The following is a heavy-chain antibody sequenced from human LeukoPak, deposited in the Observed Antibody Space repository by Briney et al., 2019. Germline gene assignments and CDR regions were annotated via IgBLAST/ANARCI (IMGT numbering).Heavy chain of an antibody. CDR3: ARFPVLSGDYAMWFDP. CDR2: IIPIFGTA. J-gene: IGHJ5*02. V-gene: IGHV1-69*01. CDR1: GGTFSSYA. D-gene: IGHD4-17*01. Sequence: ASVKVSCKASGGTFSSYAISWVRQAPGQWLELMGGIIPIFGTANYAQKFQGRVTITADESTSTAYMGLSSLRSEDTAVYYCARFPVLSGDYAMWFDPWGQGTLVTVSS.